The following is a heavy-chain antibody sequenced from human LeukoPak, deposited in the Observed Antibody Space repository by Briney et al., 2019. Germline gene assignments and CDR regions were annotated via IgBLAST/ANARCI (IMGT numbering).Heavy chain of an antibody. V-gene: IGHV1-18*01. CDR2: ISAYNGNT. CDR1: GYTFTSYG. Sequence: ASVKVPCKVSGYTFTSYGISWVRQAPGQGLEWMGWISAYNGNTNYAQKLQGRVTMTTDTSTSTAYMELRSLRSDDTAVYYCARDRKLNWNGAGGNWFDPWGQGTLVTVSS. D-gene: IGHD1-1*01. CDR3: ARDRKLNWNGAGGNWFDP. J-gene: IGHJ5*02.